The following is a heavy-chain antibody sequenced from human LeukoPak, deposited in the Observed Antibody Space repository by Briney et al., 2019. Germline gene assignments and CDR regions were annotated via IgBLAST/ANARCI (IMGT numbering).Heavy chain of an antibody. V-gene: IGHV4-34*01. CDR2: INHSGST. CDR3: ARQYLEWLAFDY. Sequence: MTSETLSLTCAVYGGSFSGYYWRWIRQPPGKGLEWIGEINHSGSTNYNPSLKSRVTISVDTSKNQLSRKLSSVTAADTAVYYCARQYLEWLAFDYWGQGTLVTVSS. J-gene: IGHJ4*02. CDR1: GGSFSGYY. D-gene: IGHD3-3*01.